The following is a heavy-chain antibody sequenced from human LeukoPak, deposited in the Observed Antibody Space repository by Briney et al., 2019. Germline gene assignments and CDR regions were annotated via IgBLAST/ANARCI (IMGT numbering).Heavy chain of an antibody. CDR1: GGSISSSSYY. J-gene: IGHJ1*01. D-gene: IGHD3-22*01. CDR2: IYHSGST. CDR3: ARGGDTSGYYYFEYFHH. Sequence: PSETLSLTCTVSGGSISSSSYYWGWIRQPPGKGLEWIGSIYHSGSTYYNPSLKSRVTISVDTSKNQFSLKLRSVTAADTAVHYCARGGDTSGYYYFEYFHHWGQGTLVTVSS. V-gene: IGHV4-39*07.